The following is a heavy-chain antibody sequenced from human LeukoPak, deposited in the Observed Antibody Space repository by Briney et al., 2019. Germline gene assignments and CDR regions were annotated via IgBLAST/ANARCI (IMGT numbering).Heavy chain of an antibody. CDR2: ISAGGGTT. D-gene: IGHD2-8*01. V-gene: IGHV3-23*01. J-gene: IGHJ4*02. CDR1: GFTFSSYA. Sequence: GGSLRLSCAASGFTFSSYAMSWVRQAPGEGLEWVSGISAGGGTTYYADSVKGRFTVSRDKSKSTLYLQINSLTVEDTAVYYCAKDRDGGSNTKAKGFDYWGQGTPVTVSS. CDR3: AKDRDGGSNTKAKGFDY.